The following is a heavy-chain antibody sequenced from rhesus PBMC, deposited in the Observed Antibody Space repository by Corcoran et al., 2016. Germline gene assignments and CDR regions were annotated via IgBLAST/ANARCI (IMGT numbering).Heavy chain of an antibody. V-gene: IGHV4S9*01. D-gene: IGHD3-3*01. CDR3: TRGISY. CDR2: IHVKSATT. J-gene: IGHJ4*01. Sequence: QVQLQESGPGLVKPSETLSLTCAVSGGPISDNYSWNWIPKPPGRGLEWIGNIHVKSATTYYNSSLKSRVSISKDTSKNQFCLNLGSVTAADTAVYYCTRGISYWGQGVLVTVSS. CDR1: GGPISDNYS.